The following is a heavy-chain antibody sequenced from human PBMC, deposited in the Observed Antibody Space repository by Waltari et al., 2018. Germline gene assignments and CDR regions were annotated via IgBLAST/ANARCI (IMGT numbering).Heavy chain of an antibody. CDR3: AKSHFDVWTAYFDY. CDR2: INPGDGIQ. V-gene: IGHV1-3*01. D-gene: IGHD3-9*01. Sequence: QVHLVQSGAEVKKPGASVKLSCETSGYNFTTYAIHWLRQAPGQSLEWMEWINPGDGIQKSAQKFLDRVTFTRDASATTAYIELSGLTSADTAVYYCAKSHFDVWTAYFDYWGQGTQVFVS. J-gene: IGHJ4*02. CDR1: GYNFTTYA.